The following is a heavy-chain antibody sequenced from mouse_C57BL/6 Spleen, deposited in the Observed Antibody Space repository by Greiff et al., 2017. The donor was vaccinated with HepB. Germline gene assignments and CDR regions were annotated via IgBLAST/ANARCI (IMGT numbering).Heavy chain of an antibody. CDR2: IYPGDGDT. CDR1: GYAFSSSW. D-gene: IGHD1-1*01. Sequence: QVQLQQSGPELVKPGASVKISCKASGYAFSSSWMNWVKQRPGKGLEWIGRIYPGDGDTNYNGKFKGKATLTADKSSSTAYMQLSSLTSEDSAVYFCARWGGRPYAMDYWGQGTSVTVSS. J-gene: IGHJ4*01. V-gene: IGHV1-82*01. CDR3: ARWGGRPYAMDY.